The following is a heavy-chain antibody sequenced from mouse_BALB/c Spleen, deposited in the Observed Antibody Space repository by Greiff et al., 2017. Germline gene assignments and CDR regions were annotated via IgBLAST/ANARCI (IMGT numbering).Heavy chain of an antibody. CDR2: IYPGDGST. Sequence: QVQLQQSGPELVKPGASVKMSCKASGYTFTSYYIHWVKQRPGQGLEWIGWIYPGDGSTKYNEKFKGKTTLTADKSSSTAYMLLSSLTSEDSAIYFCARGEVRRVYYFDYWGQGTTLTVSS. D-gene: IGHD2-14*01. J-gene: IGHJ2*01. CDR3: ARGEVRRVYYFDY. CDR1: GYTFTSYY. V-gene: IGHV1S56*01.